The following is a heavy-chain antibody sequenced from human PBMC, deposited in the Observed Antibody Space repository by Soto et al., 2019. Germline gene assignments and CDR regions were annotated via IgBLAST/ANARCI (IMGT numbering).Heavy chain of an antibody. D-gene: IGHD5-18*01. Sequence: SETLSLTCTVSGGSVSSGDYYWSWIRQPPGKGLEWIGYIYYSGNTNYNPSLKSRVIISVDTSKNLFSLKLTSVTAADTAVYYCARIPVDTSMIYWLAPWGKGTRVTVS. V-gene: IGHV4-61*08. CDR3: ARIPVDTSMIYWLAP. CDR2: IYYSGNT. CDR1: GGSVSSGDYY. J-gene: IGHJ5*02.